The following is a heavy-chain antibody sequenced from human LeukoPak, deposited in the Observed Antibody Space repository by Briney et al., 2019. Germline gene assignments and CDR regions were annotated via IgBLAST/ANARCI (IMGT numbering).Heavy chain of an antibody. J-gene: IGHJ3*02. V-gene: IGHV4-59*08. CDR1: GGSISSYY. CDR3: ARHYGDYSLDAFDI. Sequence: PSETLSLTCTVPGGSISSYYWSWIRQPPGKGLEWIGYIYYSGSTNYNPSLKSRVTISVDTSKNQFSLKLSSVTAADTAVYYCARHYGDYSLDAFDIWGQGTMVTVSS. CDR2: IYYSGST. D-gene: IGHD4-17*01.